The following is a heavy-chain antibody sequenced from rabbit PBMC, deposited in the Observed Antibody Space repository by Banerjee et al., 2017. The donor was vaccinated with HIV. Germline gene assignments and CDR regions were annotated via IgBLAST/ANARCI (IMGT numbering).Heavy chain of an antibody. D-gene: IGHD1-1*01. CDR3: ARDSGGVPDFTL. V-gene: IGHV1S40*01. CDR2: IDAGSSGST. CDR1: GFSFSISYY. J-gene: IGHJ4*01. Sequence: QSLEESGGDLVKPGASLTLTCTASGFSFSISYYMCWVRQAPGKGLEWIACIDAGSSGSTYYATWAKGRFTISKTSSTTVTLQMTSLTAADTATYFCARDSGGVPDFTLWGQGTLVTVS.